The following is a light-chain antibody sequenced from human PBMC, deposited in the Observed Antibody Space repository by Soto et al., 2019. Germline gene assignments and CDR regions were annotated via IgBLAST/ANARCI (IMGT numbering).Light chain of an antibody. J-gene: IGKJ2*01. CDR2: GAS. CDR1: QSVSSN. V-gene: IGKV3-15*01. Sequence: EIVMTQSPATLSVSPGERATLSCRASQSVSSNLAWYQQKPGQAPRLLIYGASTRATGIPARFSGSGSGTEFTLTISSLQCEDFAVYYCQHYNNWPRYTFGQGTKLEIK. CDR3: QHYNNWPRYT.